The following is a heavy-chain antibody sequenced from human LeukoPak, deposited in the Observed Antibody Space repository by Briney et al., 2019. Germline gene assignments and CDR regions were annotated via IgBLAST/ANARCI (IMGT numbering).Heavy chain of an antibody. J-gene: IGHJ4*02. CDR2: ISSSGRTI. CDR3: AREGISSGYPFDY. D-gene: IGHD3-22*01. Sequence: PGGSLRLSCAASGFTFSGFEMNWVRQAPGKGLEWVSYISSSGRTIYYADSVKGRFTISRDNAKNSLYLQMNSLRAEDTAVYYCAREGISSGYPFDYRGQGTLVSVSS. CDR1: GFTFSGFE. V-gene: IGHV3-48*03.